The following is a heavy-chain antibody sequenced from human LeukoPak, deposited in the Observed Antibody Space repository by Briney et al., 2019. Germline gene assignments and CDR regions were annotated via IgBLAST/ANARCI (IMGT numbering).Heavy chain of an antibody. D-gene: IGHD6-13*01. CDR3: ARDPVSSSWGYYYYYYGMDV. CDR2: IYYSGST. CDR1: GGSISSSSYY. V-gene: IGHV4-39*02. Sequence: PSETLSLTCTVSGGSISSSSYYWGWIRQPPGQGLEWIGSIYYSGSTYYNPSLKSRVTISVDTSKNQFSLKPSSVTAADTAVYYCARDPVSSSWGYYYYYYGMDVWGQGTTVTVSS. J-gene: IGHJ6*02.